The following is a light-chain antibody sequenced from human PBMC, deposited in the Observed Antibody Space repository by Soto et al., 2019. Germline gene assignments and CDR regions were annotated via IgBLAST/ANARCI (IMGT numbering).Light chain of an antibody. J-gene: IGKJ4*01. CDR2: DAS. V-gene: IGKV3-11*01. CDR1: QSVSSY. Sequence: IGMTLSPAALSLSTGERATLSGRASQSVSSYLAWYQQKPGQAPRLLIYDASNRATGIPARFSGSGSGTDFTLTISSLEPEDFAVYYCQQRSNWPPTFGGGTKVDIK. CDR3: QQRSNWPPT.